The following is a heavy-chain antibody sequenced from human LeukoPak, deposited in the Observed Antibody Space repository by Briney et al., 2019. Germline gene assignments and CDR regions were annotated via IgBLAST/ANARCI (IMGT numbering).Heavy chain of an antibody. D-gene: IGHD2-15*01. CDR3: AKGFEWYCSGGSCYNIDY. Sequence: GRSLRLSCAASGFTFSSYGMHWVRQAPGKGLEWGAVIWYDGSNKYYADSVKGRFTISRDNSKNTLYLQMNSLGAEDTAVYYCAKGFEWYCSGGSCYNIDYWGQGTLVTVSS. CDR1: GFTFSSYG. CDR2: IWYDGSNK. V-gene: IGHV3-33*06. J-gene: IGHJ4*02.